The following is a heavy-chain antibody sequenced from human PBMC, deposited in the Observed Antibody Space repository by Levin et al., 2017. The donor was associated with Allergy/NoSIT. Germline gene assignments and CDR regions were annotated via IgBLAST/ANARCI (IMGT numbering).Heavy chain of an antibody. Sequence: GESLKISCAASGFXFSSYXMXXXXXXXXKGLEWVSSISSSSSYIYYADSVKGRFTISRDNAKNSLYLQMNSLRAEDTAVYYCARVIAAAGADYWGQGTLVTVSS. CDR2: ISSSSSYI. V-gene: IGHV3-21*01. CDR1: GFXFSSYX. D-gene: IGHD6-13*01. J-gene: IGHJ4*02. CDR3: ARVIAAAGADY.